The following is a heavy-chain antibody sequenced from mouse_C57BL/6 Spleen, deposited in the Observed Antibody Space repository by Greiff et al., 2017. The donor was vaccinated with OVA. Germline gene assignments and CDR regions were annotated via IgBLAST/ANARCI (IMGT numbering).Heavy chain of an antibody. V-gene: IGHV1-47*01. Sequence: VKLVESGAELVKPGASVKMSCKASGYTFTTYPIEWMKQNHGKSLEWIGNFHPYNDDTKYNEKFKGKATLTVEKSSSTVYLELSRLTSDDSAVYYCARGSNYEGAMDYWGQGTSVTVSS. J-gene: IGHJ4*01. CDR1: GYTFTTYP. D-gene: IGHD2-5*01. CDR2: FHPYNDDT. CDR3: ARGSNYEGAMDY.